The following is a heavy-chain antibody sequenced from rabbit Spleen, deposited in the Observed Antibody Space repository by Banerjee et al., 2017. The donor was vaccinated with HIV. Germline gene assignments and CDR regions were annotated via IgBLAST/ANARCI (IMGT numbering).Heavy chain of an antibody. CDR2: IAGSSSAFT. CDR3: ARDTGSSFSSYGMDL. CDR1: GVSFSSNHY. Sequence: QSLEESGGDLVKPGASLTLTCTASGVSFSSNHYMCWVRQAPGKGLEWISCIAGSSSAFTYSATWAQGRFTCSKTSSTTVTLQMTSLTVADTATYFCARDTGSSFSSYGMDLWGPGTLVTVS. J-gene: IGHJ6*01. D-gene: IGHD8-1*01. V-gene: IGHV1S40*01.